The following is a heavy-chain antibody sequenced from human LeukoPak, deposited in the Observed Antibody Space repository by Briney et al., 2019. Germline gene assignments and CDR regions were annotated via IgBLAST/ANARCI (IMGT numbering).Heavy chain of an antibody. CDR2: FGTDGNT. CDR1: GFTFSGYA. CDR3: ARDLHCWVAMYV. J-gene: IGHJ6*02. Sequence: GGSLRLSCAASGFTFSGYAVSWVRQAPGKGLEWVSGFGTDGNTHYAESVRGRFDISRDTSKTTVYLQMNSLRADDTALYYCARDLHCWVAMYVWGRGTTVTVS. V-gene: IGHV3-23*01. D-gene: IGHD2-21*01.